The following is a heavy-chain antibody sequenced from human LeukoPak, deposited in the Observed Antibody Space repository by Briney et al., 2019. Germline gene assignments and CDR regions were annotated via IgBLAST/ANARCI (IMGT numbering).Heavy chain of an antibody. V-gene: IGHV1-24*01. Sequence: ASVKVSCKVSGYTLTELSMHWVRQAPGKGLEWMGGFDPEDGETIYAQKSQGRVTMTEDTSTDTAYMELSSLRSEDTAVYYCATRTAEGPQWLVPDGMDVWGQGTTVTVSS. J-gene: IGHJ6*02. CDR1: GYTLTELS. CDR2: FDPEDGET. CDR3: ATRTAEGPQWLVPDGMDV. D-gene: IGHD6-19*01.